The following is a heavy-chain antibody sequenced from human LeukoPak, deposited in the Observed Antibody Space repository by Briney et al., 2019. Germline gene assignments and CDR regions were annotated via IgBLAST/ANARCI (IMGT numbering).Heavy chain of an antibody. J-gene: IGHJ4*02. CDR3: ARASRDGYNQNFDH. D-gene: IGHD5-24*01. CDR1: GYRFTNYW. Sequence: GESLKISCKGSGYRFTNYWISWVRQMPGKGLEWMGRIDPSDSYTNYSPSFQGHVTISADKSISTAYLRWSSLKASDTAMYYCARASRDGYNQNFDHWGQGTLVTVSS. V-gene: IGHV5-10-1*01. CDR2: IDPSDSYT.